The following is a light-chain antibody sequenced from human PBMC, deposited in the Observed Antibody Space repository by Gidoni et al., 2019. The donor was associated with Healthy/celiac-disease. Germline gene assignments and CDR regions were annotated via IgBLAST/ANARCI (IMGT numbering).Light chain of an antibody. J-gene: IGKJ1*01. CDR2: GAS. CDR3: QQYNNWPPGT. V-gene: IGKV3-15*01. Sequence: ETVMTQSPATRSVSPGERATLACRASQSVSSNLAWYQQKPGQAPRLLIYGASTRATGIPARCSGSGSGTEFTITISSLQSEDFAVCYCQQYNNWPPGTFGQGTKVEIK. CDR1: QSVSSN.